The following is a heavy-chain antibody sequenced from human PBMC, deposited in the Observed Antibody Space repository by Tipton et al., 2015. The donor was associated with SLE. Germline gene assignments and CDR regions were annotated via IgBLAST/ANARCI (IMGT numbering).Heavy chain of an antibody. CDR3: ARVPVHVLYCTSGVCRGGFDL. Sequence: GLVKPSETLSLTCAVYGGSFSGYYWSWIRQPPGKGLEWIGEINHSGSTNYNPSLKSRVTISVDTSKNQFSLKLSSVTATDTAVYYCARVPVHVLYCTSGVCRGGFDLWGQGTLVTVSS. V-gene: IGHV4-34*01. CDR2: INHSGST. D-gene: IGHD2-8*01. J-gene: IGHJ4*02. CDR1: GGSFSGYY.